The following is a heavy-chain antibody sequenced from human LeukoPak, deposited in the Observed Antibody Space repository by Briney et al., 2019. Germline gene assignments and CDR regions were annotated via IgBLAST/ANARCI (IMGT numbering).Heavy chain of an antibody. J-gene: IGHJ4*02. D-gene: IGHD3-10*01. V-gene: IGHV3-21*01. CDR2: ISSSSSYI. CDR1: GFTFSSYS. Sequence: PGGSLRLSCAASGFTFSSYSMNWVRQAPGMGLGWVSSISSSSSYIYYADSVKGRFTISRDNAKNSLYLQMNSLRAEDTAVYYCASSSYYYGSGNFDYWGQGTLVTVSS. CDR3: ASSSYYYGSGNFDY.